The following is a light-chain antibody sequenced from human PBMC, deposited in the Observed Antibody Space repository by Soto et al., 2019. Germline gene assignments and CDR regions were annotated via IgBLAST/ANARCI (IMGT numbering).Light chain of an antibody. CDR1: QSIGSW. J-gene: IGKJ4*01. Sequence: DVQMTQSPSTLSASVGDRVTITCRASQSIGSWLAWYQQKSGKAPKLLISDAPSLENGVPSRFSGSGSGTEFVLTISSLQTDDFATYYCQQYNSYPPNFGGGTKVEIK. V-gene: IGKV1-5*01. CDR2: DAP. CDR3: QQYNSYPPN.